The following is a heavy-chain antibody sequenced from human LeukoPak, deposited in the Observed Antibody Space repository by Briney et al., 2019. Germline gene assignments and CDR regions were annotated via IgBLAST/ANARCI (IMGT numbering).Heavy chain of an antibody. J-gene: IGHJ2*01. CDR3: AKGPDHYYDSSGFDL. D-gene: IGHD3-22*01. Sequence: GGSLRLSCAASGFTFDDYAMHWVRQAPGKGLEWVSGISWNSGSIGYADSVKGRFTISRDNAKNSLYLQMNSLRAEDTALYYCAKGPDHYYDSSGFDLWGRGTLVTVSS. V-gene: IGHV3-9*01. CDR1: GFTFDDYA. CDR2: ISWNSGSI.